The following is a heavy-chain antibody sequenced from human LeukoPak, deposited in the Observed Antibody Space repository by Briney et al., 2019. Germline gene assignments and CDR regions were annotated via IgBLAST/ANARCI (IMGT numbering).Heavy chain of an antibody. V-gene: IGHV4-59*01. CDR1: GGSMSTYY. J-gene: IGHJ3*02. CDR3: AREDAQEGTNAFDI. D-gene: IGHD2-2*01. Sequence: SETLSLPCTVSGGSMSTYYWTWIRQPPGKGLEWIGYIYYSGSTDYNPSLKSRVTISLDTSKNQFSLKLSSVTAADTAVYYCAREDAQEGTNAFDIWGRGTMVTVSS. CDR2: IYYSGST.